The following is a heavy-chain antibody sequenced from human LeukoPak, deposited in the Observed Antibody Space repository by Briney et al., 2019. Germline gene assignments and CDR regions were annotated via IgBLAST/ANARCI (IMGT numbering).Heavy chain of an antibody. V-gene: IGHV1-18*01. Sequence: ASVKVSCKASGYTFTSYGISWVRQATGQGLEWMGWISAYNGNTNYAQKLQGRVTMPTDTSTSTAYSELRSPRSDDTAVYYCAIDLQRYSSSLGGYWGQGTLVTVSS. CDR2: ISAYNGNT. CDR3: AIDLQRYSSSLGGY. J-gene: IGHJ4*02. D-gene: IGHD6-13*01. CDR1: GYTFTSYG.